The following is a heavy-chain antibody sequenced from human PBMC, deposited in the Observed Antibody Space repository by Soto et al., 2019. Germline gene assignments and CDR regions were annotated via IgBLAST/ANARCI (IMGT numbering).Heavy chain of an antibody. CDR2: IYYSGST. D-gene: IGHD3-9*01. J-gene: IGHJ4*02. CDR3: ATGPPADYDILTGYYNY. CDR1: GGSISSGGYY. Sequence: SETLSLTCTVSGGSISSGGYYWSWIRQHPGKGLEWIGYIYYSGSTYYNPSLKSRVTISVDTSKNQFSLKLSSVTAADTAVYYCATGPPADYDILTGYYNYWGQGTLVTVSS. V-gene: IGHV4-31*03.